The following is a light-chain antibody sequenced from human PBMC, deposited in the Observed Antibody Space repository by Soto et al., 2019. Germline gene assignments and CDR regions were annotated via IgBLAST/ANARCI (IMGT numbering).Light chain of an antibody. J-gene: IGKJ4*01. CDR1: QSVSSY. Sequence: EIVLTQSPATLSLSPGERATLTCRASQSVSSYLAWYQQKPGQAPRLLIYDASNRATGIPARFSGSGSGTDFTLTINSLEPEDFAVYYCQQRNYWPLTFGGGTKVEIK. V-gene: IGKV3-11*01. CDR3: QQRNYWPLT. CDR2: DAS.